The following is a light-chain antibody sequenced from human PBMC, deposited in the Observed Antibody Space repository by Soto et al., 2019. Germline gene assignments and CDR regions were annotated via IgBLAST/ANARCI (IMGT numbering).Light chain of an antibody. CDR3: QQYNSFSPYT. J-gene: IGKJ2*01. V-gene: IGKV1-5*03. Sequence: DIQMTQSPSTLSASVGDRVTITCRASQSISSWLAWYQQKPGKAPKLLIYKAASLECGDPSSFSGSGSGTEFTLTISSLQPYDFATYYCQQYNSFSPYTFGQGTKLEIK. CDR2: KAA. CDR1: QSISSW.